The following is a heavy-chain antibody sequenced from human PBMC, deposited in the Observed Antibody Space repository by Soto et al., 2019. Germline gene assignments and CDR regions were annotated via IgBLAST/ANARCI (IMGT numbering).Heavy chain of an antibody. CDR3: ARVEVVPAAPGYYYYGMDV. V-gene: IGHV4-59*01. CDR1: GGSISSYY. CDR2: IYYSGST. J-gene: IGHJ6*02. D-gene: IGHD2-2*01. Sequence: PSETLSLTCTVSGGSISSYYWSWIRQPPGKGLEWIGHIYYSGSTNYNPSLKSRVTISVDTSKNQFSLKLSSVTAADTAVYYCARVEVVPAAPGYYYYGMDVWGQGTTVTVSS.